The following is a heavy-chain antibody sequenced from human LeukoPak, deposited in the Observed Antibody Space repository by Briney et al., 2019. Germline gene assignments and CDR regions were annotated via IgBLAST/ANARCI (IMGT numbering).Heavy chain of an antibody. CDR3: ARAYTGSFSGTLEY. D-gene: IGHD1-26*01. J-gene: IGHJ4*02. V-gene: IGHV3-11*04. CDR1: AFTFSDYY. CDR2: ISPSGITT. Sequence: GGSLRLSCAASAFTFSDYYMTWIRQAPGKGLEWVSYISPSGITTYYTDSVKGRFTISRDNAKNSLSLQINSLRVEDTAVYYCARAYTGSFSGTLEYWGRGTLVTVSS.